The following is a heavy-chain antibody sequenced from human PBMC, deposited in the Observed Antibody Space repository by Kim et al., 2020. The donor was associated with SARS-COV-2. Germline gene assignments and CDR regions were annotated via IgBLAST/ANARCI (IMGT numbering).Heavy chain of an antibody. J-gene: IGHJ5*02. Sequence: SETLSLTCTVSGGSISSSSYYWGWIRQPPGKGLEWIGSIYYSGSTYYNPSLKSRVTISVDTSKNQFSLKLSSVTAADTAVYYCASGRDIVVVVAAKGWFDPWGQGTLVTVSS. CDR2: IYYSGST. CDR1: GGSISSSSYY. CDR3: ASGRDIVVVVAAKGWFDP. D-gene: IGHD2-15*01. V-gene: IGHV4-39*01.